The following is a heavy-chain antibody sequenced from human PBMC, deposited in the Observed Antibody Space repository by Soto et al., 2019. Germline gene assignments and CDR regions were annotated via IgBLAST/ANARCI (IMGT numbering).Heavy chain of an antibody. CDR1: GYTFTVNF. CDR2: VNPNSGVT. Sequence: QVQLVQSGAEVKRPGASVKVSCKTSGYTFTVNFIHWARQAPGQGLEWMGWVNPNSGVTKYAQRFQGRVTMTRDTSITTAYMQLSSLTSDDTALYYCAREDFGSGGPWRGMDVWGQGTTVTVSS. V-gene: IGHV1-2*02. CDR3: AREDFGSGGPWRGMDV. J-gene: IGHJ6*02. D-gene: IGHD3-3*01.